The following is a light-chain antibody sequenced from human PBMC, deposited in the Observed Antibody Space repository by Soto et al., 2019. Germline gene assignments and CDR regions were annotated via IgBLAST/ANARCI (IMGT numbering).Light chain of an antibody. V-gene: IGLV1-51*01. CDR3: GTWDSSLSAVV. J-gene: IGLJ2*01. Sequence: QSALTQPPSVSAAPGQKVTISCSGSSSNIGNNYVSWYQQLPGTAPKLLIYYNNKRPSGIPDRFSGSKSGTSATLGITGLQTGDEADYYCGTWDSSLSAVVFGGGTQLTVL. CDR1: SSNIGNNY. CDR2: YNN.